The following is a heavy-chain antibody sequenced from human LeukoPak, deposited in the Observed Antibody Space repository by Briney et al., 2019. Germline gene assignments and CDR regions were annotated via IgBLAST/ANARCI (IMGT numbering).Heavy chain of an antibody. D-gene: IGHD6-13*01. Sequence: GASVKVSCKASGGTFSSYAISWVRQAPGQGLEWMGGIIPIFGTANYAQKFQGRVTITADESTSTAYMELSSLISEDTAVYYCARGRSIAAAGTAWGQGTMVTVPS. CDR2: IIPIFGTA. V-gene: IGHV1-69*01. J-gene: IGHJ3*01. CDR3: ARGRSIAAAGTA. CDR1: GGTFSSYA.